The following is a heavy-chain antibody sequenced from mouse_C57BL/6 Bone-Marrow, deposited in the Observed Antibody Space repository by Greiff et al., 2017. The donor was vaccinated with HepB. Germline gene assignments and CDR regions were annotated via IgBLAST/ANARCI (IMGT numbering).Heavy chain of an antibody. V-gene: IGHV5-17*01. D-gene: IGHD2-4*01. J-gene: IGHJ2*01. CDR2: ISSGSSTI. Sequence: EVKLMESGGGLVKPGGSLKLSCAASGFTFSDYGMHWVRQAPEKGLEWVAYISSGSSTIYYADTVKGRFTISRDNAKNTLFLQMTSLRSEDTAMYYCARADYDYDRVYFDYWGQGTTLTVSS. CDR3: ARADYDYDRVYFDY. CDR1: GFTFSDYG.